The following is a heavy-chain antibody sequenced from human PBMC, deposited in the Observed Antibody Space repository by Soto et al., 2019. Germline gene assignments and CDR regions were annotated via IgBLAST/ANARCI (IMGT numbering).Heavy chain of an antibody. CDR3: ARTPKIVHRGMDV. CDR1: GFTVSSNY. V-gene: IGHV3-66*01. CDR2: IYSGGST. Sequence: QTGGSLRLSCAASGFTVSSNYMSWVRQAPGKGLEWVSVIYSGGSTYYADSVKGRFTISRDNSKNTLYLQMNSLRAEDTAVYYCARTPKIVHRGMDVWGQGTTVPSP. D-gene: IGHD1-1*01. J-gene: IGHJ6*02.